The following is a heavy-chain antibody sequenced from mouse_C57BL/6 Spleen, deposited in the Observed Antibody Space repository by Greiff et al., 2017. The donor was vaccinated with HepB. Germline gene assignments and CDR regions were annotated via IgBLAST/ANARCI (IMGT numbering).Heavy chain of an antibody. Sequence: QVQLQQPGAELVKPGASVKLSCTASGYTFTSYWMHWVKQRPGRGLEWIGRIDPNSGGTKYNEKFKSQATLTGDKPANTAYMQISSRTSEDSAVYYCARARSTTDFDYWGQGTTLTVSS. CDR1: GYTFTSYW. J-gene: IGHJ2*01. CDR3: ARARSTTDFDY. CDR2: IDPNSGGT. D-gene: IGHD2-4*01. V-gene: IGHV1-72*01.